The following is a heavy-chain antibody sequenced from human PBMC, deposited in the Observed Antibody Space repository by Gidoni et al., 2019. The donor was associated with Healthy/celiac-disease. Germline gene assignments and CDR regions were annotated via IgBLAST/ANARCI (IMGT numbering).Heavy chain of an antibody. D-gene: IGHD6-13*01. CDR2: IYHSGST. V-gene: IGHV4-38-2*02. CDR3: ARVQIAAAGFDY. J-gene: IGHJ4*02. CDR1: GYSISSGYY. Sequence: QVQLQESGPGLVKPSETLSLTCTVSGYSISSGYYWGWIRQPPGKGLEWIGSIYHSGSTYYNPSLKSRVTISVDTSKNQFSLKLSSVTAADTAVYYCARVQIAAAGFDYWGQGTLVTVSS.